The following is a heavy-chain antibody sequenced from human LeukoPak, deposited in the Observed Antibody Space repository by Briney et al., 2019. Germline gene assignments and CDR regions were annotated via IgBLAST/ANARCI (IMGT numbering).Heavy chain of an antibody. CDR2: INPNSGGT. CDR3: ASLLYSSSFPFGPGAFDI. CDR1: GYTFTCYY. J-gene: IGHJ3*02. Sequence: GASVKVSCKASGYTFTCYYMHWVRQAPGQGLEWMGRINPNSGGTNYAQKFQGRVTMTRDTSISTAYMELSRLRSDDTAVYYCASLLYSSSFPFGPGAFDIWGQGTMVTVSS. V-gene: IGHV1-2*06. D-gene: IGHD6-13*01.